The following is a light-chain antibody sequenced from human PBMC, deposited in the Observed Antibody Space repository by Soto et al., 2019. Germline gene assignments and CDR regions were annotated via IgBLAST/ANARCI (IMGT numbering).Light chain of an antibody. CDR3: QVWDSSSDHVV. J-gene: IGLJ2*01. V-gene: IGLV3-21*04. CDR1: NIGSKS. CDR2: YDS. Sequence: SYELTQSPSVSVAPGKTARITCGGNNIGSKSVHWYQQKPGQAPVLVIYYDSDRPSGIPERFSGSNPGNTATLTISRVEDGDEADYYCQVWDSSSDHVVFGGGTQLTVL.